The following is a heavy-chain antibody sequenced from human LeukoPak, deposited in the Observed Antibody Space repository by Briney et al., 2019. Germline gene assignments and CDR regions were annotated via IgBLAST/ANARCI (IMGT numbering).Heavy chain of an antibody. D-gene: IGHD6-13*01. Sequence: QPGGSLRLSCAASGFTFSSYAMSWARQAPGRGLEWVAFIRYDGSNKYYADSVKGRLTITRDNSKNTVYLQMNSLRAEDTAVYYCAREGRAAAIFDYWGQGTLVTVSS. CDR3: AREGRAAAIFDY. V-gene: IGHV3-30*02. CDR2: IRYDGSNK. J-gene: IGHJ4*02. CDR1: GFTFSSYA.